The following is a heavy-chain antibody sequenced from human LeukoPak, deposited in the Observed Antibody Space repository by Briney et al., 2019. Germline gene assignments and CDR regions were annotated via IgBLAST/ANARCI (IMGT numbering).Heavy chain of an antibody. CDR2: INHSGST. V-gene: IGHV4-34*01. Sequence: SETLSLTCAVYGGSFSGYYWSWIRQPPGKGLEWLGEINHSGSTNYNPSLKSRVTISVDTSKNQFSLKLSSVTAADTAVYYCARGRSYGDYSDENDYWGQGTLVTVSS. J-gene: IGHJ4*02. CDR3: ARGRSYGDYSDENDY. CDR1: GGSFSGYY. D-gene: IGHD4-17*01.